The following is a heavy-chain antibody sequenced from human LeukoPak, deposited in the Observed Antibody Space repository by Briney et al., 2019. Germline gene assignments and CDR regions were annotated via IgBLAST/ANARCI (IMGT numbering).Heavy chain of an antibody. CDR1: GFTFSSYT. CDR3: ARATSGIRDGYNWHFDY. D-gene: IGHD5-24*01. CDR2: ITSSSIYI. Sequence: GGSLRLSCAASGFTFSSYTMDWVRQAPGKGLEWVSSITSSSIYIYYADSVKGRFTISRDNAKNSLYLQMNSLRAEDTAIYYCARATSGIRDGYNWHFDYWGQGTLVTVSS. J-gene: IGHJ4*02. V-gene: IGHV3-21*01.